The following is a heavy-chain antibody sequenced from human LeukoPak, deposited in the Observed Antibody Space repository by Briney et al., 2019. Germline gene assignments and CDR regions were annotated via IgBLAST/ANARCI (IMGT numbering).Heavy chain of an antibody. Sequence: KPSETLSLTCAVYGGSFSGYYWSWIRQPPGKGLEWIGEINHSGSTNYNPSLKSRVTISVDTSKNQFSLKLSSVTAADTAVYYCAKVAQGEPRYYWYFDLWGRGTLVTVSS. CDR3: AKVAQGEPRYYWYFDL. CDR1: GGSFSGYY. V-gene: IGHV4-34*01. J-gene: IGHJ2*01. CDR2: INHSGST. D-gene: IGHD1-26*01.